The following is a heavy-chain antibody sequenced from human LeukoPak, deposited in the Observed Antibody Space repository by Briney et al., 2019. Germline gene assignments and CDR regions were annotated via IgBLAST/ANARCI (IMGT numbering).Heavy chain of an antibody. CDR3: ARGFRDTAMFLDY. D-gene: IGHD5-18*01. CDR2: ISGSSSNV. CDR1: GFTFSSYE. V-gene: IGHV3-48*03. J-gene: IGHJ4*02. Sequence: GGSLRLSCAPSGFTFSSYEMNWVRQAPGTGLEWSSAISGSSSNVYYAASVRGRFTISRDNAENSLYLQLNTMRAEDTAVYYCARGFRDTAMFLDYWGQGTLVTVSS.